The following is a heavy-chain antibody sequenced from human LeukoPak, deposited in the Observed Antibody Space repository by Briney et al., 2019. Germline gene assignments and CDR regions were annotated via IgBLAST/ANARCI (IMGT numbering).Heavy chain of an antibody. D-gene: IGHD6-19*01. J-gene: IGHJ4*02. Sequence: PGGSLRLSCAASGFTFGSYTMHWVRQAPGKGLEWVAAISFDGRNKYYTDSVKGRFTISRDNSKNTLSLQMNSLRAENTAVYYCARDPTSFHSSGYYLFDYWGQGTLVTVSS. CDR3: ARDPTSFHSSGYYLFDY. CDR2: ISFDGRNK. CDR1: GFTFGSYT. V-gene: IGHV3-30*04.